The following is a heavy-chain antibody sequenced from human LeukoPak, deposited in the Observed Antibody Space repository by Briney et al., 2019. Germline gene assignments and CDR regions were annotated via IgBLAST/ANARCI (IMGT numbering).Heavy chain of an antibody. CDR2: ISYDGSNK. CDR3: ASGPAAILGFDY. D-gene: IGHD2-2*02. CDR1: GFTFSSYA. J-gene: IGHJ4*02. V-gene: IGHV3-30-3*01. Sequence: GSLRLSCAASGFTFSSYAMHWVRQAPGKGLEWVAVISYDGSNKYYADPVKGRFTISRDNSKNTLYLQMNSLRAEDTAVYYCASGPAAILGFDYWGQGTLVTVSS.